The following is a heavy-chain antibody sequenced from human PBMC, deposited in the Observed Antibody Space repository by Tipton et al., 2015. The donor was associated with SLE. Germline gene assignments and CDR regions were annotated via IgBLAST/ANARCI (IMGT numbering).Heavy chain of an antibody. CDR1: GYSISSGYY. D-gene: IGHD6-13*01. Sequence: TLSLTCTVSGYSISSGYYWGWIRQPPGKGLEWIGSIYHSGSTYYNPSLKSRVTISVDTSKNQFSLKLSSVTAADTAVYYCARDRIAAVLNAFDIWGQGTMVTVSS. CDR2: IYHSGST. V-gene: IGHV4-38-2*02. J-gene: IGHJ3*02. CDR3: ARDRIAAVLNAFDI.